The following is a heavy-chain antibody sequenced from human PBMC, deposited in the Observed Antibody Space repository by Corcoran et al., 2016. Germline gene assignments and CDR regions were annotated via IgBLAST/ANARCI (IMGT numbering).Heavy chain of an antibody. D-gene: IGHD5-12*01. CDR3: SSRGGASGYANFDY. CDR1: GYSFTRYW. V-gene: IGHV5-51*01. Sequence: EVQLVQSGAEVKKPGESLKISCKGSGYSFTRYWIGWVRQMPGKGLEWMGIIYPGDSDTRYSPSFQGQVTISAEKSISTAFLQWRSLKASDTAIYYCSSRGGASGYANFDYWGQGTLVTVSS. CDR2: IYPGDSDT. J-gene: IGHJ4*02.